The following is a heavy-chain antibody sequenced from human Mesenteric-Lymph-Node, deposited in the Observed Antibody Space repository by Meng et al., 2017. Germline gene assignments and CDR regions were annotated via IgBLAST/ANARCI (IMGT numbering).Heavy chain of an antibody. CDR3: ARAPRGRGAYFDY. D-gene: IGHD1-26*01. Sequence: SETLSLTCTVSGGSISSSSYYWGWIRQPPGKGLEWIGSIYYSGSTYYNPSLKSRVTISVDTSKNQFSLKLSSVTAADTAVYYCARAPRGRGAYFDYWGQGDLVNVSS. CDR1: GGSISSSSYY. J-gene: IGHJ4*02. CDR2: IYYSGST. V-gene: IGHV4-39*07.